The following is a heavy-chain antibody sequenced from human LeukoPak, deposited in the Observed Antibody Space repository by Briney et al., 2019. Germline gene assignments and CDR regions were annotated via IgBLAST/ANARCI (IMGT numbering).Heavy chain of an antibody. V-gene: IGHV4-34*01. Sequence: PSETLSLTCAVYGGSFSDYYWSWIRQPPGKGLEWIGEINHSGSTNYNPSLKSRVTISVDTSKNQFSLKLSSVTAADTAVYYCARHGRHSSSSPWGQGTLVTVSS. CDR3: ARHGRHSSSSP. D-gene: IGHD6-13*01. J-gene: IGHJ5*02. CDR2: INHSGST. CDR1: GGSFSDYY.